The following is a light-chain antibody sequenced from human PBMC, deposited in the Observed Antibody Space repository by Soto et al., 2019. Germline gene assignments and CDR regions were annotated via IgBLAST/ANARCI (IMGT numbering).Light chain of an antibody. CDR3: DTWDASVSAVV. CDR1: STNIESNY. J-gene: IGLJ2*01. CDR2: SND. V-gene: IGLV1-47*02. Sequence: QSVVTQPPSASGTPGQRVTISCSGSSTNIESNYVFWHQQRPGTAPKLLIYSNDQRPSGVPDRFSGSKSGTSASLAISGLRSEDEAEYYCDTWDASVSAVVFGGGTKLTVL.